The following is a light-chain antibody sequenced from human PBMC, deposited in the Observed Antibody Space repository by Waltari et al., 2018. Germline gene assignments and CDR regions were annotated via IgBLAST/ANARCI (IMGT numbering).Light chain of an antibody. CDR1: QSVSSA. CDR2: DAS. J-gene: IGKJ2*01. Sequence: EIVLTQSPATLSLSPGERAPLPCRASQSVSSALAWYQQRPGQAPRLLIYDASTRATGIPARFTGSGSGTDFTLAISNLEPEDFAVYYCQQRSNWPYTFGQGTKLDFK. CDR3: QQRSNWPYT. V-gene: IGKV3-11*01.